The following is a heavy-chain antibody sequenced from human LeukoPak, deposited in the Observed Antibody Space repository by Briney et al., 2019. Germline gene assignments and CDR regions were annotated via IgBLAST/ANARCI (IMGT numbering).Heavy chain of an antibody. CDR3: ARDSRITMIMGYEDY. D-gene: IGHD3-22*01. CDR2: IRYDGSNN. V-gene: IGHV3-30*02. Sequence: GGSLRLSCAASGFTFSSYGMHWVRQAPGKGLEWVAFIRYDGSNNYYVGSVKGRFTISRDNSKNAVYLQMNSLRAEDTAIYYCARDSRITMIMGYEDYWGQGTLVTVSS. CDR1: GFTFSSYG. J-gene: IGHJ4*02.